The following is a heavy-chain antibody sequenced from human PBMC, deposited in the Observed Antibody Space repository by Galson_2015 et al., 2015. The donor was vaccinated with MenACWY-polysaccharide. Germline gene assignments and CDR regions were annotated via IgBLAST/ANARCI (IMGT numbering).Heavy chain of an antibody. D-gene: IGHD3-22*01. CDR1: GGSISSYY. CDR3: ARVSDRSGFVFDY. V-gene: IGHV4-4*07. Sequence: ETMSLACTVSGGSISSYYWCWLRPPAGEGLEWIGSIYTSGSTNYNPSLKSRVTMSVDTTKNQFYLKLSSVTAAGTAVYYCARVSDRSGFVFDYWGQGTLVTVSS. CDR2: IYTSGST. J-gene: IGHJ4*02.